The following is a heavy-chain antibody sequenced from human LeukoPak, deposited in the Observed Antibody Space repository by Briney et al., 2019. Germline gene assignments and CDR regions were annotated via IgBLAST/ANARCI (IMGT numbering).Heavy chain of an antibody. CDR1: GGSISSYY. Sequence: SETLSLTCTVSGGSISSYYWTWVRQPPGKGLEWIGYIYYGGSTSYNPSLKSRVTISVDTSKNQFSLKLSSVTAADTAVYYCARLVFSAAMATRWFDPWGQGTLVTVSS. CDR3: ARLVFSAAMATRWFDP. CDR2: IYYGGST. J-gene: IGHJ5*02. V-gene: IGHV4-59*08. D-gene: IGHD5-18*01.